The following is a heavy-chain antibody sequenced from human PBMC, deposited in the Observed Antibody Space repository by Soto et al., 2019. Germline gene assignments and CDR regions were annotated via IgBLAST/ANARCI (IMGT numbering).Heavy chain of an antibody. CDR2: IWYDGSNK. J-gene: IGHJ2*01. CDR3: ARDVMVTAMVMWYFDL. Sequence: QVQLVESGGGVVQPGRSLRLSCAASGFTFSSYGMHRVRQAPGKGLEWAAVIWYDGSNKYYADSVKGRFTISRDNSKNTLYLQMNSLRAEDTAVYYCARDVMVTAMVMWYFDLWGRGTLVTVSS. D-gene: IGHD2-21*02. V-gene: IGHV3-33*01. CDR1: GFTFSSYG.